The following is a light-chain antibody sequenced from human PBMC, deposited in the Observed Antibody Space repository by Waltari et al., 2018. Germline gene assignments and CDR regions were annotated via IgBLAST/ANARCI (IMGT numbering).Light chain of an antibody. CDR3: QQTYSNFRT. J-gene: IGKJ1*01. CDR2: AAS. V-gene: IGKV1-39*01. CDR1: QRISSY. Sequence: DIQMPQSPSSLPASVGDSVTITCRASQRISSYLNWYQQKPGQAPKLLIYAASSLQSGVPSRFSGSGFGTDFTLTINSLQPEDFAVYYCQQTYSNFRTFGQGTKVDVK.